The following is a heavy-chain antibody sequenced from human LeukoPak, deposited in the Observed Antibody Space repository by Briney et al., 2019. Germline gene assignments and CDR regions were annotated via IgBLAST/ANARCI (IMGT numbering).Heavy chain of an antibody. J-gene: IGHJ4*02. Sequence: ASVKVSCKASGYTFTGYYMHWSRQAPGQGLEWMGWINPNSGATNYAQKFQGRVTMTRDTSISTAYMELSRLRSDDTAMYYCAPTGRVVATIREYYFDYWGQGTLVTVSS. V-gene: IGHV1-2*02. CDR2: INPNSGAT. CDR1: GYTFTGYY. D-gene: IGHD5-12*01. CDR3: APTGRVVATIREYYFDY.